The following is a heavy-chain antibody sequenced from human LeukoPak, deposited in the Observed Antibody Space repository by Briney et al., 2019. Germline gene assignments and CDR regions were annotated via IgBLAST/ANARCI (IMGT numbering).Heavy chain of an antibody. CDR1: GGTFISYA. D-gene: IGHD1-26*01. Sequence: SVKVSCKASGGTFISYAISWVRQAPGQGLEWMGGIIPIFGTANYAQKFQGRVTITADESTSTAHMGLSSLRSEDTAVYYCARAGIVGATTDYYYGMDVWGQGTTVTVSS. J-gene: IGHJ6*02. V-gene: IGHV1-69*13. CDR3: ARAGIVGATTDYYYGMDV. CDR2: IIPIFGTA.